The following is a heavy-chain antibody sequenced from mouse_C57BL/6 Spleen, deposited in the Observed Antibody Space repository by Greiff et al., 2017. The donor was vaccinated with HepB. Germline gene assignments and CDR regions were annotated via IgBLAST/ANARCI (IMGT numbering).Heavy chain of an antibody. V-gene: IGHV1-82*01. CDR2: IYPGDGDT. Sequence: QVQLKESGPELVKPGASVKISCKASGYAFSSSWMNWVKQRPGKGLEWIGRIYPGDGDTNYNGKFKGKATLTADKSSSTAYMQLSSLTSEDSAVYFCASLLPPFAYWGQGTLVTVSA. J-gene: IGHJ3*01. D-gene: IGHD1-1*01. CDR3: ASLLPPFAY. CDR1: GYAFSSSW.